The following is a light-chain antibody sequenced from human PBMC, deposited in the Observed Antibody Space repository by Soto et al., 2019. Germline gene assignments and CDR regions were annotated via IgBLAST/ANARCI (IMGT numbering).Light chain of an antibody. CDR2: EVS. J-gene: IGLJ2*01. V-gene: IGLV2-8*01. CDR3: SSYAGSNNPVV. CDR1: SSDVGAYNF. Sequence: QSALTQPPSASGSPGQSVTISCSGTSSDVGAYNFVSWYQQHPGKAPKLMIYEVSERPSGVPDRFSGSKSGNTASLTVSGLQAEDEADYYCSSYAGSNNPVVFGGGTKLTVL.